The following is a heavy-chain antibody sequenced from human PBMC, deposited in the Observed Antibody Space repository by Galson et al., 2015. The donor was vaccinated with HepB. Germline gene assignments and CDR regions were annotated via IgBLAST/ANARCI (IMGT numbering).Heavy chain of an antibody. CDR3: ARGAYSDGSGRAYYGMDV. CDR1: GYSFTSYW. CDR2: IDPSDSYT. J-gene: IGHJ6*02. D-gene: IGHD3-10*01. V-gene: IGHV5-10-1*01. Sequence: QSGAEVKKPGESLRISCKGSGYSFTSYWISWVRQMPGKGLEWMGRIDPSDSYTNYSPSFQGHVTISADKSISTAYLQWSSLKASDTAMYYCARGAYSDGSGRAYYGMDVWGQGTTVTVSS.